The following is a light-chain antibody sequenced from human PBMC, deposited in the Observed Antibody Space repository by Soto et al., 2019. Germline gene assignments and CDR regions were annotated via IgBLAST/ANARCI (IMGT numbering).Light chain of an antibody. CDR1: SSNIGAGYD. Sequence: QSVLTQPPSVSGAPGQRVTISCTGSSSNIGAGYDVHWYQQVAGTAPKLLIYDNYNRPSGVPDRFSGSKSGTSASLAITGLQAEDEADYYRPAFDGSLRGEVFGTGTKLTVL. CDR3: PAFDGSLRGEV. CDR2: DNY. V-gene: IGLV1-40*01. J-gene: IGLJ1*01.